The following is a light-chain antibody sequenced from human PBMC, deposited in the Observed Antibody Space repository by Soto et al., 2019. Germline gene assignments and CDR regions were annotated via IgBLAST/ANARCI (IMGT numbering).Light chain of an antibody. CDR3: QTWGTGIHYV. J-gene: IGLJ1*01. CDR2: LNSDGSH. Sequence: QSVLTQSPSASASLGASVKLTCTLSSGHSSYAIAWHQQQPEKGPRYLMKLNSDGSHSKGDGIPDRFSGSSSGAERYLTISSLQSEDEADYYCQTWGTGIHYVFGTGTKGTVL. CDR1: SGHSSYA. V-gene: IGLV4-69*01.